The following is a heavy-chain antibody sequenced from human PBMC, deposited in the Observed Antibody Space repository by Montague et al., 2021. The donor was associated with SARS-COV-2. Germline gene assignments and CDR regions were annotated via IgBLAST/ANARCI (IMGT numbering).Heavy chain of an antibody. V-gene: IGHV4-38-2*02. J-gene: IGHJ4*02. CDR1: GYSISGGYY. Sequence: SETMSLTRTVSGYSISGGYYWGWIRQPPGKGLEWIGSIYHSGSTXYNPSLKSRVTISVDTSKNQFSLKLSSVTAADTAVYYCARDVRYYDFWSGRAQTSPDYWGQGTLVTVSS. CDR2: IYHSGST. CDR3: ARDVRYYDFWSGRAQTSPDY. D-gene: IGHD3-3*01.